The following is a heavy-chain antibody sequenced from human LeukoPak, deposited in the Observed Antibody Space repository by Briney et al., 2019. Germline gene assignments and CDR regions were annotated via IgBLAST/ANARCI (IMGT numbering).Heavy chain of an antibody. Sequence: PGGSLRLSCAASGFTFSTYRMNWVRQAPGKGLEWVSYISSSSSTIYYADSVKGRFTISRDNAKNSLYLQMNSLRAEDTAVYYCARDLGGVAGSLRGWGQGTLVTVSS. CDR3: ARDLGGVAGSLRG. D-gene: IGHD6-19*01. J-gene: IGHJ4*02. CDR2: ISSSSSTI. V-gene: IGHV3-48*01. CDR1: GFTFSTYR.